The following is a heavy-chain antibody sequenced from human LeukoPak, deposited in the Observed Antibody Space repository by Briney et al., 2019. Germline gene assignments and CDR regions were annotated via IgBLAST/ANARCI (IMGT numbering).Heavy chain of an antibody. CDR2: IIPIFGTA. Sequence: SVKVSCKASGGTFISYAISWVRQAPGQGLEWMGGIIPIFGTANYAQKFQGRVTITADESTSTAYMELSSLRSEDTAVYYCARASPDSSSWYQHFDYWGQGTLVTVSS. V-gene: IGHV1-69*13. CDR1: GGTFISYA. D-gene: IGHD6-13*01. CDR3: ARASPDSSSWYQHFDY. J-gene: IGHJ4*02.